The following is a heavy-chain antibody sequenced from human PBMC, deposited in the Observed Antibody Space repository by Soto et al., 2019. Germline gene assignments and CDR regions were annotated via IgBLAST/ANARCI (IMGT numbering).Heavy chain of an antibody. CDR3: ARDFIGGYYDFWSGYGARPQNCYFDY. V-gene: IGHV4-30-4*01. J-gene: IGHJ4*02. D-gene: IGHD3-3*01. CDR2: IYYSGST. CDR1: GGSISSGDYY. Sequence: PSETLSLTCTVSGGSISSGDYYWSWIRQPPGKGLEWIGYIYYSGSTHYNPSLKSRVTISVDTSKNQFSLKLSSVTAADTAVYYCARDFIGGYYDFWSGYGARPQNCYFDYWGQGILGSVSS.